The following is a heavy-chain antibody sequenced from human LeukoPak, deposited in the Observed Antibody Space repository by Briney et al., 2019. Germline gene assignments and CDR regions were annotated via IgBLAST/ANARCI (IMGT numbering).Heavy chain of an antibody. V-gene: IGHV3-21*01. CDR2: ISSSSSYI. Sequence: PGGPLRLSCAASGFTFSSYSMNWVRQAPRKGLEWVSSISSSSSYIYYADSVKGRFTISRDNAKNSLYLQIDSLRAEDTAVYYCARGSGTAMAVDYWGQGTLVTVSS. J-gene: IGHJ4*02. CDR1: GFTFSSYS. CDR3: ARGSGTAMAVDY. D-gene: IGHD5-18*01.